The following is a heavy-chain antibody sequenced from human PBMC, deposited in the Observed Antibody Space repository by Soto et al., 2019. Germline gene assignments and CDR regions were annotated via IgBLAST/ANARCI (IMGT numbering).Heavy chain of an antibody. CDR3: ARDADILTGYYMDY. CDR1: GFTFSSYG. J-gene: IGHJ4*02. V-gene: IGHV3-33*01. Sequence: GGSLRLSCAASGFTFSSYGMHWVRQAPGKGLEWVAVIWYDGSNKYYADSVKGRFTISRDNSKNTLYLQMNSLRAEDTAVYYCARDADILTGYYMDYWGQGTLVTVSS. CDR2: IWYDGSNK. D-gene: IGHD3-9*01.